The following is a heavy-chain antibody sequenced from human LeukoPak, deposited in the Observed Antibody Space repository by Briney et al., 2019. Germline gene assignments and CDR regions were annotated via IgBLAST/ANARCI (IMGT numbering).Heavy chain of an antibody. CDR1: GGSISSYY. CDR3: AREELERNFDY. Sequence: SETLSLTCTVSGGSISSYYRSWIRQPPGKGLEWIGYIYYSRSTNYNPSLKSRVTISVDTSKNQFSLKLSSVTAADTAVYYCAREELERNFDYWGQGTLVTVSS. J-gene: IGHJ4*02. V-gene: IGHV4-59*01. CDR2: IYYSRST. D-gene: IGHD3-10*01.